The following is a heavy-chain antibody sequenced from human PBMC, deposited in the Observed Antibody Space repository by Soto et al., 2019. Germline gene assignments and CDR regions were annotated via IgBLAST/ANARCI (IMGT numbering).Heavy chain of an antibody. CDR2: IYYSGST. Sequence: QVQLQEWGAGLLKPSETLSLTCSVAGGSVSGYFWSWIRQPPGRGLEWLGQIYYSGSTSYKPYLKSRLSISVDKSTSQLSLKMTSVTAADTAVYYCARHYGRAFDIWGQGTMVTVSS. CDR1: GGSVSGYF. V-gene: IGHV4-34*01. CDR3: ARHYGRAFDI. J-gene: IGHJ3*02. D-gene: IGHD4-17*01.